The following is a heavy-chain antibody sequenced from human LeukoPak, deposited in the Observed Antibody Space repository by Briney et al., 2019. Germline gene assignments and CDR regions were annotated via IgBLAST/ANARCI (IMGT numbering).Heavy chain of an antibody. D-gene: IGHD1-7*01. V-gene: IGHV1-18*01. CDR3: ARDQDYNWNSPQGD. CDR1: GYTFTSYG. J-gene: IGHJ4*02. Sequence: ASVKVSCKASGYTFTSYGISWVRQAPGQGLEWMGWISAYNGNTNYAQKLQGRVTMTTDTSTSTAYMELRSLRSDDTAVYYCARDQDYNWNSPQGDWGQGTLVTVSS. CDR2: ISAYNGNT.